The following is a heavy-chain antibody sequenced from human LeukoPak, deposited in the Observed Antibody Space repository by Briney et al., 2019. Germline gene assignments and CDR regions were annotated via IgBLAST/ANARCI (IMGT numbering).Heavy chain of an antibody. Sequence: PSETLSLTCTVSGGSVSSGSYYWSWIRQPPGTGLEWIGYIYYSGSTNYNPSLKSRVTISVDTSKNQFSLKLSSVTAADTAVYYCARDVAPNWFDPWGQGTLVTVSS. CDR1: GGSVSSGSYY. V-gene: IGHV4-61*01. CDR3: ARDVAPNWFDP. CDR2: IYYSGST. D-gene: IGHD2-15*01. J-gene: IGHJ5*02.